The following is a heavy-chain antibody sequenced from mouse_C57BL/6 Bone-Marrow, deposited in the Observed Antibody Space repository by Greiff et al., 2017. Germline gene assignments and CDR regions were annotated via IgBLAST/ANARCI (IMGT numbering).Heavy chain of an antibody. Sequence: QVQLKQSGAELARPGASVKLSCKASGYTFTSYGISWVKQRTGQGLEWIGEIYPRSGNTYYNEKFKGKATLTADKSSSTAYMELRSLTSEDSAVYFCARRRSGSSSFDYWGQGTTLTVSS. CDR3: ARRRSGSSSFDY. D-gene: IGHD1-1*01. V-gene: IGHV1-81*01. CDR1: GYTFTSYG. J-gene: IGHJ2*01. CDR2: IYPRSGNT.